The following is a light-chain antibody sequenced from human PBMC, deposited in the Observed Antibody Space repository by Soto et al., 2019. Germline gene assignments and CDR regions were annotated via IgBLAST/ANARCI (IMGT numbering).Light chain of an antibody. V-gene: IGKV1-39*01. J-gene: IGKJ5*01. CDR2: AAS. Sequence: EIQMTQSASSLSASVGDGVTITCRASQSISSYLNWYQQKPGKAPKLLIYAASSLQSGVPSRFSGSGSGIDFTLTISSLQPEDFATYYCQQSYSTPITFGQGTRLEI. CDR1: QSISSY. CDR3: QQSYSTPIT.